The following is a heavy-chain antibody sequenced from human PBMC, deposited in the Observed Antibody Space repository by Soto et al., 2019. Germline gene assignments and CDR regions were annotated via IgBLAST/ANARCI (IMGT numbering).Heavy chain of an antibody. V-gene: IGHV1-69*02. CDR3: ESEAYTRYYSPFDY. D-gene: IGHD5-12*01. J-gene: IGHJ4*02. Sequence: QVQLVQSGAEVKKPGPSVKVSCKASGGTFSSYTISWVRQAPGQGLEWMGRIITILGIANYAQKFQGRVTITAEKTTSKDYMELRSLRSEDKAVYYCESEAYTRYYSPFDYWGQGTLVTVSS. CDR1: GGTFSSYT. CDR2: IITILGIA.